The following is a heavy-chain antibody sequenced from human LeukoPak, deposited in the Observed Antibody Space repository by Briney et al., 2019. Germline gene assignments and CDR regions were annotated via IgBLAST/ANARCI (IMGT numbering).Heavy chain of an antibody. D-gene: IGHD3-9*01. CDR2: ISSSSTI. V-gene: IGHV3-48*01. J-gene: IGHJ4*02. CDR1: GFTFSRYS. Sequence: GGSLRLSCAASGFTFSRYSMNWVRQAPGKGLEWVSYISSSSTIYYADSVKGRFTISRDNAKNSLYLQMNSLRAEDTAVYYCASNGNILTGYQDYWGQGTLVTVSS. CDR3: ASNGNILTGYQDY.